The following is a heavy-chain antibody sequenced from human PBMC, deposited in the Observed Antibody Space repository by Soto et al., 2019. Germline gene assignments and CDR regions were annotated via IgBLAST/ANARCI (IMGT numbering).Heavy chain of an antibody. Sequence: GGSPGLSCAAPGFIFSNFAMYWVRRAPGKGLEWVSSIRQSGDTLYYADSVKGRFTISRDNAKNTLYLQMNGLRLEDTAVYYGARGVKGYDALDIWGQGRMVTVS. J-gene: IGHJ3*02. CDR1: GFIFSNFA. CDR3: ARGVKGYDALDI. V-gene: IGHV3-23*01. D-gene: IGHD2-21*01. CDR2: IRQSGDTL.